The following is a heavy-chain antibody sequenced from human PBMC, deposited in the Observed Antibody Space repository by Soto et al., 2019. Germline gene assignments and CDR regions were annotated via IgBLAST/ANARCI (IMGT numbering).Heavy chain of an antibody. CDR2: IYYSGTT. CDR1: GVSINSYY. D-gene: IGHD1-26*01. V-gene: IGHV4-59*01. J-gene: IGHJ3*01. CDR3: ARAGGRYATTAYDG. Sequence: SETLSLTCAGSGVSINSYYWSWIRQPPGKALEWIGYIYYSGTTNYNPSLKSRVTISVDTSKNQFSLRLSSVTAADTAVYYCARAGGRYATTAYDGWGPGTWVTVAS.